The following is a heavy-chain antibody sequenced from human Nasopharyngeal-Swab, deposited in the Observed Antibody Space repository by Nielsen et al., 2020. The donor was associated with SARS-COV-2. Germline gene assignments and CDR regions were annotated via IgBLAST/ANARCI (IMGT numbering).Heavy chain of an antibody. Sequence: GGSLRLSCAASGFSFSDSAIHWVRQAPGKGLEWVARIRSKGNNYATAYAASVKGRFIIFSDDPTNTAYLQMNSLKTEDTAVYYCTRCGGGCYSGRDYWGQGTLVTVSS. D-gene: IGHD2-15*01. CDR1: GFSFSDSA. J-gene: IGHJ4*02. CDR2: IRSKGNNYAT. V-gene: IGHV3-73*01. CDR3: TRCGGGCYSGRDY.